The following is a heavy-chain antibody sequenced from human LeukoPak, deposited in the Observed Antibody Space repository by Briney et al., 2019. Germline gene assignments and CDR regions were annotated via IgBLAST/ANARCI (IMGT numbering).Heavy chain of an antibody. CDR1: GFTFSSYD. Sequence: GGSLTLSCAASGFTFSSYDMSWLRQAPGKGLEWVSALSGSGGSTYYADSVKGRFTISRDNSKNTLYLQMNSLRAEDTAVYYCAKVPPYDSSGIFDYWGQGTLVTVSS. CDR3: AKVPPYDSSGIFDY. CDR2: LSGSGGST. J-gene: IGHJ4*02. D-gene: IGHD3-22*01. V-gene: IGHV3-23*01.